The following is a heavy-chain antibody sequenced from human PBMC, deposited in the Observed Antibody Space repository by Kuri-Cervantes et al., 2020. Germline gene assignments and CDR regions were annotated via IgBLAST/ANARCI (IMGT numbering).Heavy chain of an antibody. CDR1: GYTFTSYG. Sequence: GGSLRLSCKASGYTFTSYGISWVRQAPGQGLEWMGWISAYNGNTNYAQKLQGRVTMTTDTSTSTAYMELRSLRSDDTAVYYCVRDQSNYDFWSGYFGYYYYGMDVWGQGTTVTVSS. CDR3: VRDQSNYDFWSGYFGYYYYGMDV. J-gene: IGHJ6*02. V-gene: IGHV1-18*01. CDR2: ISAYNGNT. D-gene: IGHD3-3*01.